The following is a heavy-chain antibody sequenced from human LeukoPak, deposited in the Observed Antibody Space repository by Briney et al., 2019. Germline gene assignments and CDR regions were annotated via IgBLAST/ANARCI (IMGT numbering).Heavy chain of an antibody. CDR1: GGSFSGYY. D-gene: IGHD3-3*01. J-gene: IGHJ6*03. Sequence: SETLSLTCAVYGGSFSGYYWSWIRQPPGKGLEWIGEINHSGSTNYNPSLKSRVTISVDTSKNQFSLKLSSVTAADTAVYYCARDGFLEWSHYMDVWGKGTTVTVSS. CDR3: ARDGFLEWSHYMDV. V-gene: IGHV4-34*01. CDR2: INHSGST.